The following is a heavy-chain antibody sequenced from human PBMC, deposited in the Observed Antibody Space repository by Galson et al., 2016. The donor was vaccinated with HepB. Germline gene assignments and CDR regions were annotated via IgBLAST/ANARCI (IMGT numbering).Heavy chain of an antibody. D-gene: IGHD3-16*01. J-gene: IGHJ5*02. CDR2: ISPNNGDT. V-gene: IGHV1-18*04. Sequence: SVKVSCKASGYTFINDGFSWVRQAPGQGLEWMGWISPNNGDTNYAQNFHGRLTLTTDASTTTSYMELRGLRSDDSAVYFCARFSAAGGSSRWLDPWGQGTLVTVSS. CDR1: GYTFINDG. CDR3: ARFSAAGGSSRWLDP.